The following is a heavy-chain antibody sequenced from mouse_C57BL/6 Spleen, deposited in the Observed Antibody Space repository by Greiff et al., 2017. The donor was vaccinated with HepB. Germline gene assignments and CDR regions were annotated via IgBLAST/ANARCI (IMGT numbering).Heavy chain of an antibody. J-gene: IGHJ2*01. CDR2: IYPGSGST. D-gene: IGHD2-2*01. V-gene: IGHV1-55*01. CDR1: GYTFTSYW. CDR3: ARGHYGYDLYYFDY. Sequence: QVQLQQPGAELVKPGASVKMSCKASGYTFTSYWITWVKQRPGQGLEWIGDIYPGSGSTNYNEKFKSKATLTVDTSSSTAYMQLSSLTSEDSAVYYCARGHYGYDLYYFDYWGQGTTLTVSS.